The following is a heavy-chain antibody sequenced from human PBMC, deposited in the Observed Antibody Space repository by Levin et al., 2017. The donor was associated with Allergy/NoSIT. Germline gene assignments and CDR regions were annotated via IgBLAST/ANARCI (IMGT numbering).Heavy chain of an antibody. V-gene: IGHV4-34*01. CDR2: INHSGST. CDR3: ARLGNYGSGSYYARYYYYYYMDG. J-gene: IGHJ6*03. Sequence: SQTLSLTCAVYGGSFSGYYWSWLRQPPGKGLEWIGEINHSGSTNYNPSLKSRVTISVDTSKNQFSLKLSSVTAADTAVYYCARLGNYGSGSYYARYYYYYYMDGWGKGTTVTVSS. D-gene: IGHD3-10*01. CDR1: GGSFSGYY.